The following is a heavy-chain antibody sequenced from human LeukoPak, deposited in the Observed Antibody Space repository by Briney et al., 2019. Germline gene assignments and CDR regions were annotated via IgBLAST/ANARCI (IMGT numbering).Heavy chain of an antibody. CDR1: GDSVSSNSAA. CDR2: TYYRSKWYN. J-gene: IGHJ5*02. CDR3: ARRGSTYDILTGYQSTRWFDP. Sequence: SQTLSLTCAISGDSVSSNSAAWNWIRQSPSRGLEWLGRTYYRSKWYNDYAVSVKSRITINPDTSKNQFSLKLSSVTAADTAVYYCARRGSTYDILTGYQSTRWFDPWGQGTLVTVSS. V-gene: IGHV6-1*01. D-gene: IGHD3-9*01.